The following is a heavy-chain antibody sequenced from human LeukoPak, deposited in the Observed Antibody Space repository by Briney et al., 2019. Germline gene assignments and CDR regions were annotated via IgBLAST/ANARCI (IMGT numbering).Heavy chain of an antibody. CDR3: ARVVVVAAGHDY. Sequence: KASETLSLTCAVYGGSFSGYYWSWIRQPPGKGLEWIGEINHSGSTNYNPSLKSRVTISVDTSKNQFSLKLSSVTAADTAVYYCARVVVVAAGHDYWGRGTLVTVSS. J-gene: IGHJ4*02. V-gene: IGHV4-34*01. CDR1: GGSFSGYY. D-gene: IGHD2-15*01. CDR2: INHSGST.